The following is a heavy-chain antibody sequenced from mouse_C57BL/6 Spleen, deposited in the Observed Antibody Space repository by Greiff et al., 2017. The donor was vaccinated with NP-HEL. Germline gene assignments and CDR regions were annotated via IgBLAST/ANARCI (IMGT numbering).Heavy chain of an antibody. D-gene: IGHD2-5*01. CDR2: IDPEDGDT. CDR1: GFNIKDYY. J-gene: IGHJ4*01. Sequence: EVKLMESGAELVRPGASVKLSCTASGFNIKDYYMHWVKQRPEQGLEWIGRIDPEDGDTEYAPKFQGKATMTADTSSNTAYLQLSSLTSEDTAVYYCTTGDSNLYAMDYWGQGTSVTVSS. CDR3: TTGDSNLYAMDY. V-gene: IGHV14-1*01.